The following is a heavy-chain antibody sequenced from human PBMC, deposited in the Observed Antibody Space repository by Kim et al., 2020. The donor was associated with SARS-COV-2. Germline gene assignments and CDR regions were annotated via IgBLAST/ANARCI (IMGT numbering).Heavy chain of an antibody. D-gene: IGHD6-13*01. CDR2: IYYSGST. Sequence: SETLSLTCTVSGGSISSYYWSWIRQPPGKGLEWIGYIYYSGSTNYNPSLKSRVTISVDTSKNQFSLKLSSVTAADTAVYYCARWGSRVNWFDPWGQGTLVTVSS. CDR1: GGSISSYY. J-gene: IGHJ5*02. V-gene: IGHV4-59*01. CDR3: ARWGSRVNWFDP.